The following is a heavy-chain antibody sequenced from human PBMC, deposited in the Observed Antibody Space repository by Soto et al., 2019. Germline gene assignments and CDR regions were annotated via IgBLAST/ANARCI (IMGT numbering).Heavy chain of an antibody. CDR2: ISGSGFNT. CDR1: GFTFINYG. Sequence: EVQLLESGGGLVQPGGSLRLSCAASGFTFINYGMSWVRQAPGKGLEWVSAISGSGFNTYYADSVKGRLTISRDNSKNTLYMQINSLRAEDTAVYYCAKCSGGTCYQDTWFDPWGQGTLVIVSS. D-gene: IGHD2-15*01. CDR3: AKCSGGTCYQDTWFDP. V-gene: IGHV3-23*01. J-gene: IGHJ5*02.